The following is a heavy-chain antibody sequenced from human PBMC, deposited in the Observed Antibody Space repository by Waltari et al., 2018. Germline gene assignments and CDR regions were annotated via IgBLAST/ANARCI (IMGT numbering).Heavy chain of an antibody. CDR1: GFTFGNYA. CDR2: ISHNGAT. CDR3: AKASGIYYRGPFDS. D-gene: IGHD1-26*01. J-gene: IGHJ4*02. V-gene: IGHV3-23*01. Sequence: EVQFLESGGGLVQPGGSLRLSCPDSGFTFGNYAMAWVRQAPGKGLELVSSISHNGATYYAASVKGRFTISMDNSKKTLFLQMTSLRAEDTAIYYCAKASGIYYRGPFDSWGQGTLVTVSS.